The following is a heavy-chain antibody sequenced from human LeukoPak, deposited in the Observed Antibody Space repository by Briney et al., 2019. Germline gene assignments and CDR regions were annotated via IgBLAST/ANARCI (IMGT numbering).Heavy chain of an antibody. CDR1: GYSFTNYW. J-gene: IGHJ4*02. V-gene: IGHV5-51*01. CDR3: ARLDFWIGYYYFDY. CDR2: IYPGDSDL. D-gene: IGHD3/OR15-3a*01. Sequence: GESLKISCKGSGYSFTNYWIAWVRQMPGKGLEWMGIIYPGDSDLRYSPSFQGQVTISADKSVNTAYLQWSSLKASDTAIYFCARLDFWIGYYYFDYWGQGTLVTV.